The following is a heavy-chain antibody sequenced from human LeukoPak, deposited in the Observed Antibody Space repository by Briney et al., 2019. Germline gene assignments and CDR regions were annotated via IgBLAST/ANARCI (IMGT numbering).Heavy chain of an antibody. CDR1: GGTFSSYA. J-gene: IGHJ3*02. Sequence: ASVKVSCKASGGTFSSYAISWVRQAPGQGLEWMGWISAYNGNTNYAQKLQGRVTMTTDTSTSTAYMELRSLRSDDTAVYYCARLSPSTYYYDSSYAFDIWGQGTMVTVSS. CDR3: ARLSPSTYYYDSSYAFDI. D-gene: IGHD3-22*01. CDR2: ISAYNGNT. V-gene: IGHV1-18*01.